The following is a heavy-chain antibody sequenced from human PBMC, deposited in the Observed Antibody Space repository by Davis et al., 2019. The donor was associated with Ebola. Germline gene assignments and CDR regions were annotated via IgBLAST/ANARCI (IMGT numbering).Heavy chain of an antibody. CDR1: GFAFRESW. J-gene: IGHJ4*02. D-gene: IGHD2-15*01. CDR2: INSDASST. Sequence: PGGSLRLSCAASGFAFRESWMHWVRQAPGRGLVWVSHINSDASSTTYADYVKGRFTISRDNAKRSLYLHMDSLRAEDTAVYYCARAGRNCTGNSCYSGDYFDQWGQGTLVTVSA. V-gene: IGHV3-74*01. CDR3: ARAGRNCTGNSCYSGDYFDQ.